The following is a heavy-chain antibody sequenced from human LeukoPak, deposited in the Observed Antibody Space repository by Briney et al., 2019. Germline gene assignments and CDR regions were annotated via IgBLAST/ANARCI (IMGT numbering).Heavy chain of an antibody. CDR2: INHSGST. D-gene: IGHD2-2*01. J-gene: IGHJ5*02. V-gene: IGHV4-34*01. CDR1: GGSFSGYY. Sequence: PSETLSLTCAVYGGSFSGYYWSWIRQPPGTGLEWIGEINHSGSTNYNPSLKSRVTISVDTSKNQFSLKLSPVTAADPAVYYCARGRVVRRNWFDPWGQGTLVTVSS. CDR3: ARGRVVRRNWFDP.